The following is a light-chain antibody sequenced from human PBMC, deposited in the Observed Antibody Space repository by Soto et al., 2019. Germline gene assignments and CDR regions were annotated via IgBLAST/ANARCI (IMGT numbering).Light chain of an antibody. Sequence: EIVLTQSPATLSLSPGERATLSCRASQSVGTFFAWYQQKPGQAPRLLIYDASNRATGIPARFSGSGSGTDFTLTIISLEPEDFAVYYCQQCNNWPQWTFGQGTKVEIK. CDR3: QQCNNWPQWT. CDR1: QSVGTF. J-gene: IGKJ1*01. V-gene: IGKV3-11*01. CDR2: DAS.